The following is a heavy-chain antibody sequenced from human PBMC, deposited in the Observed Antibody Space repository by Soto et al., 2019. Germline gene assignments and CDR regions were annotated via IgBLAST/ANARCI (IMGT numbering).Heavy chain of an antibody. CDR1: GFTFGIYA. V-gene: IGHV3-23*01. J-gene: IGHJ4*02. CDR2: ISGSGGSI. D-gene: IGHD6-13*01. Sequence: GGSLRLSCAASGFTFGIYAMSWVRQAPGKGLEWVSSISGSGGSIYYAHSVKGRFTISRDKTKNTLDLQMNSLRAEDTAVYHCARVAPEYSSTPRRFDFWGQGTLVTVLL. CDR3: ARVAPEYSSTPRRFDF.